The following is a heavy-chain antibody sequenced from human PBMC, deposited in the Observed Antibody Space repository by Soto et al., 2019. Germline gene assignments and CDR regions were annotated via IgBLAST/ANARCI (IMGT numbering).Heavy chain of an antibody. D-gene: IGHD3-10*01. CDR3: ARHQRGDGETFYRSLDY. J-gene: IGHJ4*02. CDR2: IYYSGST. Sequence: QLQLQESGPGLVKPSETLSLTCTVSGGSISSSSYYWGWIRQPPGKGLEWIGSIYYSGSTYYSPSLKRRATISVDTSKTQISLKRSSVTAADTAVYYCARHQRGDGETFYRSLDYWGQGTLVTVSS. CDR1: GGSISSSSYY. V-gene: IGHV4-39*01.